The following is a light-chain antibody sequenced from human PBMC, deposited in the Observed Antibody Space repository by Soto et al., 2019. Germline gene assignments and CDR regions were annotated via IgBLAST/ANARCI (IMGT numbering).Light chain of an antibody. Sequence: EIVMTQSPATLSVSPGERATLSCRASQSVSTNLAWYQQKPGQAPRLIMYGASTRATGIPARFSGSGSGTEFTLTISSLQSEDFAVYYCQQYHNCPPYTFGQGTKMEIK. V-gene: IGKV3-15*01. CDR2: GAS. CDR3: QQYHNCPPYT. CDR1: QSVSTN. J-gene: IGKJ2*01.